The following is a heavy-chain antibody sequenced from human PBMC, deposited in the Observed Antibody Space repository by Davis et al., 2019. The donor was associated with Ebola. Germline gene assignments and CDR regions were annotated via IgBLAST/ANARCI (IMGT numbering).Heavy chain of an antibody. CDR3: ARDRRYYYYGMDV. J-gene: IGHJ6*02. CDR1: GGSTSSSSYY. CDR2: IYYSGST. Sequence: SETLSLTCTVSGGSTSSSSYYWGWIRQPPGKGLEWIGSIYYSGSTYYNPSLKSRVTISVDTSKNQFSLQLNSVTPEDTAVYYCARDRRYYYYGMDVWGQGTTVTVSS. V-gene: IGHV4-39*02.